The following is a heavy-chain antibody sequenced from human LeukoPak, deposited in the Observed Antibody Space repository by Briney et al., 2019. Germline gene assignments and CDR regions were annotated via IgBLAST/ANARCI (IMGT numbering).Heavy chain of an antibody. D-gene: IGHD4-17*01. CDR3: AKGRNEDGDAALNY. CDR2: ISGSGGNT. V-gene: IGHV3-23*01. CDR1: GFTFSSYA. J-gene: IGHJ4*02. Sequence: GGSLRLSRAASGFTFSSYAMSWVRQAPGKGLEWVSSISGSGGNTFYADSVKGRFTISRDNSKNTLYLQMNSLRAEDTAAYHCAKGRNEDGDAALNYWGQGTLVTVSS.